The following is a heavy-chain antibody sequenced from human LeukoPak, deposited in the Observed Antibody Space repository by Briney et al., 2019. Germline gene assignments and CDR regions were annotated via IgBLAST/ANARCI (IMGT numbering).Heavy chain of an antibody. V-gene: IGHV1-8*01. CDR3: ARGLINRSGWYVHYRIFDY. CDR1: GYTFTSHD. Sequence: ASVKVSCKASGYTFTSHDINWVRQATGQGLEWMGWMNPNSGNTGYAQKFQGRVTMTRNTSISTAYMELGSLRSEDTAVYYCARGLINRSGWYVHYRIFDYWGQGTLVTVSS. J-gene: IGHJ4*02. CDR2: MNPNSGNT. D-gene: IGHD6-19*01.